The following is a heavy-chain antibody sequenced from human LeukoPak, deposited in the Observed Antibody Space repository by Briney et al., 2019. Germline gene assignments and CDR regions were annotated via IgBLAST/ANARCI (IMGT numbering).Heavy chain of an antibody. CDR1: GGSISSSNW. V-gene: IGHV4-4*02. Sequence: SETLSLTCAVSGGSISSSNWWSWVRQPPGKGLEWIGEIYHSGSTNYNPSLKSRVTISVDTSKNQFSLKLSSVTAADTAVYYCAREYLEWLSPYYFDYWGQGTLVTVSS. J-gene: IGHJ4*02. CDR2: IYHSGST. CDR3: AREYLEWLSPYYFDY. D-gene: IGHD3-3*01.